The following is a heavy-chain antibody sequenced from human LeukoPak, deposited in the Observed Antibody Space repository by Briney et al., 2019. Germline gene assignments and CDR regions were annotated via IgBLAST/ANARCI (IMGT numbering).Heavy chain of an antibody. D-gene: IGHD3-22*01. CDR1: GGSISSGSYY. V-gene: IGHV4-61*01. J-gene: IGHJ4*02. CDR2: IYYSGST. CDR3: AREIYYYDSGGESHFDY. Sequence: SSETLSLTCTVSGGSISSGSYYWSWIRQPPGKGLEWIGYIYYSGSTNYNPSLKSRVTISVDTSKNQFSLKLSSVTAADTAVYYCAREIYYYDSGGESHFDYWGQGTLVTVSS.